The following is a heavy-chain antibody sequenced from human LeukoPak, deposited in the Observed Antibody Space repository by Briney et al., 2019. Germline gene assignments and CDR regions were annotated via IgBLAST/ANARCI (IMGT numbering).Heavy chain of an antibody. J-gene: IGHJ4*02. CDR1: GLTFGSYG. V-gene: IGHV3-30*03. CDR2: ISHEGSSQ. CDR3: AALWEGGW. D-gene: IGHD3-16*01. Sequence: PGGSLRLPCAASGLTFGSYGMHWVRQAPGKGLDWVAVISHEGSSQYYADSVKGRFTISRDNAKNSLYLQMNSLRADDTAVYYCAALWEGGWWGQGALVTVSS.